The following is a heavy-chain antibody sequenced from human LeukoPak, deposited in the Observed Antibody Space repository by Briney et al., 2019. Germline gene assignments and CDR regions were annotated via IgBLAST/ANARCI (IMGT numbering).Heavy chain of an antibody. CDR3: ARVGGTNHYYYGMDV. V-gene: IGHV4-31*03. CDR2: IYYSGST. D-gene: IGHD1-26*01. CDR1: GGSISSGGYY. Sequence: PSETLSLTCTVSGGSISSGGYYWSWIRQHPGKGLEWIGYIYYSGSTYYNPSLKSRVTISVDTSKSQFSLKLSSVTAADTAVYYCARVGGTNHYYYGMDVWGQGTTVTVS. J-gene: IGHJ6*02.